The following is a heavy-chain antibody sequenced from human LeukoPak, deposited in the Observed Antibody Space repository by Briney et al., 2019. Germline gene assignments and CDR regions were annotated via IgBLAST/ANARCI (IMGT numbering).Heavy chain of an antibody. CDR1: GFTFSHFW. Sequence: GGSMRLSCAASGFTFSHFWMSWVRQAPGKGLEWVAYIKKTGSETYYVDSVKGRFTITRDNTRNSLFLQMYSLRAEDTAVYFCAREDGYCSGGNCYSYFDSWGQGTLVTVSS. V-gene: IGHV3-7*01. J-gene: IGHJ4*02. D-gene: IGHD2-15*01. CDR3: AREDGYCSGGNCYSYFDS. CDR2: IKKTGSET.